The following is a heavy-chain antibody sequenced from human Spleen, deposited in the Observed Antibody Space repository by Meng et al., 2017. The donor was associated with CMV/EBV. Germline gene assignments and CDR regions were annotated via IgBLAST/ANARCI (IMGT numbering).Heavy chain of an antibody. Sequence: GESLKISCAASGFTFTSYSMNWVRQAPGKGLEWVSSITSRSTKYYADSVKGRFTISRDNAQNSLYLQMDSLRAEDTAVYYCARARRGIVAGLDSWGQGTLVTVSS. CDR1: GFTFTSYS. D-gene: IGHD3-22*01. V-gene: IGHV3-69-1*01. CDR3: ARARRGIVAGLDS. CDR2: ITSRSTK. J-gene: IGHJ4*02.